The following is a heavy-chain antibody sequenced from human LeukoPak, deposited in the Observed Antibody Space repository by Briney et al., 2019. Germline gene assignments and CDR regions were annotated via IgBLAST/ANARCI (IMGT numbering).Heavy chain of an antibody. V-gene: IGHV3-48*02. CDR1: GFTFSRYN. CDR3: ARMTHSGSYYFDY. D-gene: IGHD1-26*01. J-gene: IGHJ4*02. Sequence: PGGSLRLSCVASGFTFSRYNMNWVRQAPGKGLEWVSYISSSSSTIYYADSVKGRFTISRDNAKTSLYLQMNSLRDEDTAVYYCARMTHSGSYYFDYWGRGTLVTVSS. CDR2: ISSSSSTI.